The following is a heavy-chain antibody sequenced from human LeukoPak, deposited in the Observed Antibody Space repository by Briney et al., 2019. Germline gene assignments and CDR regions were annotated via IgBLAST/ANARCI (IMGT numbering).Heavy chain of an antibody. CDR1: GLTLSDYY. J-gene: IGHJ4*02. Sequence: PGGSMRPSCAASGLTLSDYYMSWIRQAPGKGLEWVSYISSSGSTIYYADSVKGRFTISRDNAKNSLYLQMKSLRVDDTAAYYCASRYSPFDFWGQGTLVTVSS. D-gene: IGHD4-11*01. CDR3: ASRYSPFDF. CDR2: ISSSGSTI. V-gene: IGHV3-11*04.